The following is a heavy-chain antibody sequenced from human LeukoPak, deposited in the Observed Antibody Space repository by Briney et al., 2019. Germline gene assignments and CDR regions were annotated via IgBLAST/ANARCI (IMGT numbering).Heavy chain of an antibody. V-gene: IGHV1-69*01. J-gene: IGHJ6*04. D-gene: IGHD5-12*01. CDR1: GGTFSSYA. CDR3: ARPLQPVPRGSSGYDLSGMDV. Sequence: SVKVSYKASGGTFSSYAISWVRQAPGQGLEWMGGIIPIFGTANYAQKFQGRVTITADESTSTAYMELSSLRSEDTAVYYCARPLQPVPRGSSGYDLSGMDVWGKGTTVTVSS. CDR2: IIPIFGTA.